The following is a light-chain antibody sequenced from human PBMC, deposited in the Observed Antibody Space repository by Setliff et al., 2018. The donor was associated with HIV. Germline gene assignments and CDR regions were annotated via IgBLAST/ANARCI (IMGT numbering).Light chain of an antibody. J-gene: IGLJ2*01. V-gene: IGLV2-8*01. CDR3: SSYAGSNNMI. CDR2: EVN. Sequence: QSVLTQPPSASGSPGQSVTISCTGTSSDVGGYNYVSWYQQHPGKAPQVMIYEVNKRPSGVPDRFSGSKSVNTASLTVSGLQADDEADYYCSSYAGSNNMIFGGGTKVTVL. CDR1: SSDVGGYNY.